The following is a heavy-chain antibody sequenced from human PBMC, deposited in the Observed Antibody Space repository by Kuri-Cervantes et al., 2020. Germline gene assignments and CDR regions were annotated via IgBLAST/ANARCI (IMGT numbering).Heavy chain of an antibody. CDR3: AGQGDTVIPGWYFDL. J-gene: IGHJ2*01. Sequence: GESLKISCAASGFAFSSYWMSWVRQAPGKGLEWVANIKQDGSEKYYVDSVKGRFTISRDNAKNSLYLQMNSLRAEDTAVYYCAGQGDTVIPGWYFDLWGRGTLVTVSS. CDR1: GFAFSSYW. D-gene: IGHD3-16*01. V-gene: IGHV3-7*03. CDR2: IKQDGSEK.